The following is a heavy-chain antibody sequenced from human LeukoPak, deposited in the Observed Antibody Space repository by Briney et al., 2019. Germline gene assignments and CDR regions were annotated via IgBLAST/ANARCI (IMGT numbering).Heavy chain of an antibody. V-gene: IGHV4-61*10. CDR3: ARTYSSGWFEP. CDR1: GGSISSGSYY. Sequence: SETLSLTCTVSGGSISSGSYYWSWIRQPAGKGLEWIGYIYYSGSTNYNPSLKGRVTISVDTSKNQFSLKLSSVTAADTAVYYCARTYSSGWFEPWGPGTMVTVSS. D-gene: IGHD6-19*01. J-gene: IGHJ5*02. CDR2: IYYSGST.